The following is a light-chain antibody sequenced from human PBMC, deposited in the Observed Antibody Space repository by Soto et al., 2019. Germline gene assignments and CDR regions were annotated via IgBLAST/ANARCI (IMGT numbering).Light chain of an antibody. CDR3: SSYTCSNTFGV. CDR2: DVS. J-gene: IGLJ2*01. CDR1: SSDIGGYNY. V-gene: IGLV2-14*03. Sequence: QSALTQPASVSESPGQSITISCTGTSSDIGGYNYVSWYQQHPDKAPKLIIFDVSHRPSGISDRLSGSKSGNTASLTISGLQAYDEADYYCSSYTCSNTFGVFGGGTKVTVL.